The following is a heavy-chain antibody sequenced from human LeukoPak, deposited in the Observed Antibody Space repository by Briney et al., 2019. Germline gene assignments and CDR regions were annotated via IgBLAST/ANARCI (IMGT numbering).Heavy chain of an antibody. D-gene: IGHD3-10*01. CDR1: GGSISSRSDY. CDR3: AREKYWPMVRGVNVGGWFDP. J-gene: IGHJ5*02. CDR2: IYYSGST. V-gene: IGHV4-39*02. Sequence: PSETLSLTCTVSGGSISSRSDYWGWIRQPPGKGLEWIGSIYYSGSTHYNPSLKSRVTTSVDTSKNQFSLKLSSVTAADTAVYYCAREKYWPMVRGVNVGGWFDPWGQGTLVTVSS.